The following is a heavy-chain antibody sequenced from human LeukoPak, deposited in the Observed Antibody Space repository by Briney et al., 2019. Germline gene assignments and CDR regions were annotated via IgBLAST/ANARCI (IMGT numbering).Heavy chain of an antibody. Sequence: PGGSLRLPCAASGFIVSSNYMSWVRQAPGKGLEWVSVIYSGGSTYYADSVKGRFSISRDKSKNTLYLQMNSLRAEDTAVYYCARAGNNWNGNYFDNWGQGILVTVSS. CDR3: ARAGNNWNGNYFDN. V-gene: IGHV3-53*01. D-gene: IGHD1-20*01. CDR2: IYSGGST. J-gene: IGHJ4*02. CDR1: GFIVSSNY.